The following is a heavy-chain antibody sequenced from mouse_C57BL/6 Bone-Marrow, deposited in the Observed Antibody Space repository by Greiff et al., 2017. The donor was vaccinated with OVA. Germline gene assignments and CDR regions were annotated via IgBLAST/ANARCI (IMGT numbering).Heavy chain of an antibody. CDR2: ISSGGSYT. V-gene: IGHV5-6*01. J-gene: IGHJ4*01. CDR3: AAVCYGGPLGY. CDR1: GFTFSSYG. D-gene: IGHD1-2*01. Sequence: EVMLVESGGDLVKPGGSLKLSCAASGFTFSSYGMSWVRQTPDKRLEWVATISSGGSYTYYPDSVKGRFTISRDNATNTLYLQISSLMSEDTAMYYCAAVCYGGPLGYGGQGTSVTVSS.